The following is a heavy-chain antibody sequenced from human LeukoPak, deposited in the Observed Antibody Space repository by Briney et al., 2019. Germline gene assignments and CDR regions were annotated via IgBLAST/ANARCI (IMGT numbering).Heavy chain of an antibody. J-gene: IGHJ4*02. D-gene: IGHD1-26*01. CDR2: ISWNSGSI. CDR3: AKGPRWDAEGRYYFDY. CDR1: GFTFSSYA. Sequence: GGSLRLSCAASGFTFSSYAMIWVRQAPGKGLEWVSGISWNSGSIGYADSVKGRFTISRDNAKNSLYLQMNSLRAEDMALYYCAKGPRWDAEGRYYFDYWGQGTLVTVSS. V-gene: IGHV3-9*03.